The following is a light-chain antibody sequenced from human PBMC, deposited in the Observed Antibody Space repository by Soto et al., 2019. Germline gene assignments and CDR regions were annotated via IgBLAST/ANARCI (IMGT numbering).Light chain of an antibody. CDR2: WAS. J-gene: IGKJ4*01. Sequence: DIVLTQSPEPLTVSLGERATINCKSSQSVLFSSNNKNFLAWYQQKPRQPPKLLFYWASTRESGVPDRFSGSGSCTDFTLTISSLQAEDVAVYYCHQYYSPPLTFGGGAKVEIK. CDR1: QSVLFSSNNKNF. V-gene: IGKV4-1*01. CDR3: HQYYSPPLT.